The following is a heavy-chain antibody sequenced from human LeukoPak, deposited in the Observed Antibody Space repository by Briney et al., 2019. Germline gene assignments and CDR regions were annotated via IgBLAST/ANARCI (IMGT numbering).Heavy chain of an antibody. J-gene: IGHJ4*02. CDR3: AKEGATAGKMRFHFDY. D-gene: IGHD6-13*01. CDR1: GFTFSDYG. V-gene: IGHV3-30*18. CDR2: LSSGGSHE. Sequence: GTSLRLSCAASGFTFSDYGMHWVRQAPGKGLEWVAVLSSGGSHEYFADSVKGRFTISRDNSKNTLNLQMSSLRPEDTAVYYCAKEGATAGKMRFHFDYWGQGTLVTVSS.